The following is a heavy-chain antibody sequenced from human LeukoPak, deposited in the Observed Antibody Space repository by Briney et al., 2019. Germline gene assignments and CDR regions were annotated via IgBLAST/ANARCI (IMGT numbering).Heavy chain of an antibody. V-gene: IGHV1-69*13. CDR1: GDTFIPYT. CDR3: ACSIAAAGTPDYYYYYMDV. J-gene: IGHJ6*03. D-gene: IGHD6-13*01. CDR2: IIPIFGTA. Sequence: SVKVSCKASGDTFIPYTFSWVRQAPGQGLEWMGGIIPIFGTANYAQKFQGRVTITADESTSTAYMELSSLRSEDTAVYYCACSIAAAGTPDYYYYYMDVWGKGTTVTVSS.